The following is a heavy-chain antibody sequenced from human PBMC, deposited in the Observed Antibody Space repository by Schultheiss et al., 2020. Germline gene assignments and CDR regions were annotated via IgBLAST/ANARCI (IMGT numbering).Heavy chain of an antibody. Sequence: GESLKISCTASGFTFGDYAMSWVRQAPGKGLEWVGFIRSKAYGGTTEYAASVKGRFTISRDDSKSIAYLQMNSLKTEDTAVYYCTRVYYYDSSGYYYGGYFDYWGQGTLVTVSS. V-gene: IGHV3-49*04. CDR3: TRVYYYDSSGYYYGGYFDY. CDR1: GFTFGDYA. J-gene: IGHJ4*02. CDR2: IRSKAYGGTT. D-gene: IGHD3-22*01.